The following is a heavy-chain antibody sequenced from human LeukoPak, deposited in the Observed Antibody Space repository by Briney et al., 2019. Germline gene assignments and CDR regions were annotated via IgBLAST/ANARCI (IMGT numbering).Heavy chain of an antibody. CDR1: GGSISNY. J-gene: IGHJ5*02. Sequence: SETLSLTCTVSGGSISNYWSWIRQPPGKGLEWIGYIYYSGSTNYNPSLKSRVTISVDTSKNQFSLKLSSVTAADTAVYYCARHSPFITAAAGWFDPWGQGTLVTVSS. CDR3: ARHSPFITAAAGWFDP. V-gene: IGHV4-59*08. CDR2: IYYSGST. D-gene: IGHD6-13*01.